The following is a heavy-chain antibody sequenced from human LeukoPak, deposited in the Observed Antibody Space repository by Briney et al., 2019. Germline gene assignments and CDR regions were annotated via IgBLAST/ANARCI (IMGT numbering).Heavy chain of an antibody. J-gene: IGHJ4*02. Sequence: GGSLRLSCAASGFNFDVYGMSWVRQAPGKGLEWVSGINWKGGSTGYADSVKGRFTISRDNAKNSLYLQMNSLRAKDTALYYCARNYGGYDGTDYWGQGSLVTVSS. V-gene: IGHV3-20*04. D-gene: IGHD5-12*01. CDR2: INWKGGST. CDR3: ARNYGGYDGTDY. CDR1: GFNFDVYG.